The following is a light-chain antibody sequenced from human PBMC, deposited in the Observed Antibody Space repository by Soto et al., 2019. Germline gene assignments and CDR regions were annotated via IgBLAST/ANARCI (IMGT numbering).Light chain of an antibody. CDR2: GAS. V-gene: IGKV3-20*01. CDR3: QQYGSSPFT. J-gene: IGKJ3*01. CDR1: QTVSSNN. Sequence: DMVLTQSPGTLSLSPGERATLSCRASQTVSSNNLAWYQQKRGQAPRLLIYGASSRAAAIPDRFRGSGSGTDFTLIISSLAPDACAVYYCQQYGSSPFTFGPGTAVDIK.